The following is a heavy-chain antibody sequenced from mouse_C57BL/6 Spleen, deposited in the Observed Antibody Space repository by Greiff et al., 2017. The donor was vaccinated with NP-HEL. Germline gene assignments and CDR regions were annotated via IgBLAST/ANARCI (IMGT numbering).Heavy chain of an antibody. J-gene: IGHJ4*01. CDR1: GYTFTSYW. Sequence: QVQLQQPGAELVRPGSSVKLSCKASGYTFTSYWMHWVKQRPIQGLEWIGNIDPSDSDTHYNQKFKDKATLTVDKSSSTAYMQLSSLTSEDSAVYYCARRGDPWDYWGQGTSVTVSS. V-gene: IGHV1-52*01. CDR3: ARRGDPWDY. CDR2: IDPSDSDT.